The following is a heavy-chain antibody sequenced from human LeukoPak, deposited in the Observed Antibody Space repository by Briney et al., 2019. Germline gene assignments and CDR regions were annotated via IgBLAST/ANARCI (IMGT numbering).Heavy chain of an antibody. Sequence: ASVKVSFKASGYTFTSYGISWVRQAPGQGLEWMGWISAYNGNTNYAQKLQGRVTMTTDTSTSTAYMELRSLRSDDTAVYYCARDTRYDFWSGYPWAYYYYGMDVWGQGTTVTVSS. V-gene: IGHV1-18*01. CDR2: ISAYNGNT. CDR3: ARDTRYDFWSGYPWAYYYYGMDV. J-gene: IGHJ6*02. D-gene: IGHD3-3*01. CDR1: GYTFTSYG.